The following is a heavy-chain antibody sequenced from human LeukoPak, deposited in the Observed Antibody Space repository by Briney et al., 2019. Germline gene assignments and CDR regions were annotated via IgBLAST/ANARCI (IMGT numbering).Heavy chain of an antibody. V-gene: IGHV3-72*01. J-gene: IGHJ4*02. CDR2: TKNKANGYTT. D-gene: IGHD3-10*01. Sequence: GGSLRLSCAASGFTFSDHYMDWVRQAPGKGLEWIGRTKNKANGYTTLYAASVKGRFTISRDDSKNSLFLQMNSLKTEDTAVYYCARLTNYDSGSYYNWYYLDYWGQGTLVTVSS. CDR1: GFTFSDHY. CDR3: ARLTNYDSGSYYNWYYLDY.